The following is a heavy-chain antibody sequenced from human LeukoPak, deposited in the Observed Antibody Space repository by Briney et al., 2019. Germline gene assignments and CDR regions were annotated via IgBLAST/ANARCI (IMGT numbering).Heavy chain of an antibody. J-gene: IGHJ4*02. V-gene: IGHV1-69*05. CDR2: IIPSFGTA. D-gene: IGHD6-6*01. CDR1: GGTFSSYA. CDR3: ASASIAARPGPLFDY. Sequence: SVKVSCKASGGTFSSYAISWVRQAPGQGLEWMGRIIPSFGTANYAQKFQGRVTITTDESTSTAYMELSSLRSEDTAVYYCASASIAARPGPLFDYWGQGTLVTVSS.